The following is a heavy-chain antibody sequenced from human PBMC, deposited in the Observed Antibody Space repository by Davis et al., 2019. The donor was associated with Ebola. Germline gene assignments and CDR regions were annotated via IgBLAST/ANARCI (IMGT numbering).Heavy chain of an antibody. J-gene: IGHJ6*02. CDR1: GFPFSNYT. CDR2: INGDGSHK. D-gene: IGHD5-12*01. Sequence: PGGSLRLSCEASGFPFSNYTINWVRRAPGRGLEWVSSINGDGSHKSYADPLEGRFTISRDNAKNSLFLQMDSLRAEATAVYYCARDWGAVSMVGTTITDYYYYGMDVWGQGTTVTVSS. CDR3: ARDWGAVSMVGTTITDYYYYGMDV. V-gene: IGHV3-21*01.